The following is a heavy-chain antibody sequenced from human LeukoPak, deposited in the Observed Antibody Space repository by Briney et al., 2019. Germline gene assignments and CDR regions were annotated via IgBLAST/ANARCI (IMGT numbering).Heavy chain of an antibody. CDR1: RFTFSSYP. J-gene: IGHJ4*02. D-gene: IGHD5-18*01. CDR2: VSANSATT. CDR3: SKAGDTNYYRYGDY. Sequence: GGPLTFSCAASRFTFSSYPMSGVPRAPGRGRMGFLGVSANSATTYHADSEKGRFTISRDNAKNTLYLQMNNLRGEDTALYYCSKAGDTNYYRYGDYWGQGTLVTVSS. V-gene: IGHV3-23*01.